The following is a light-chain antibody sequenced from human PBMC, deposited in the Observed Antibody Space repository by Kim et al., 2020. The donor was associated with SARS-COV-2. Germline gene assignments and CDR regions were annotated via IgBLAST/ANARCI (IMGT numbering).Light chain of an antibody. CDR1: QSVSTY. V-gene: IGKV3-11*01. Sequence: EIVLTQSPGTLSLSPGERATLSCRASQSVSTYLAWYQQTPGQPPRLLIYDASKRTTSIPARFSGSRSGTDFTLTISSLVPEDFALYYCRQQSCPPAFTFGPGTKVDIK. CDR3: RQQSCPPAFT. CDR2: DAS. J-gene: IGKJ3*01.